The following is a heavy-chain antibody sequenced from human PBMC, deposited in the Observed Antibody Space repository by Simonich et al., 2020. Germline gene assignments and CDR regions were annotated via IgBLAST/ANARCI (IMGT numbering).Heavy chain of an antibody. Sequence: GAEVKKPGASVKVSCKASGYTFTGYYMHWVRQAPGQGLGWMGRINPNSGGTNYAQKVQGRVTMTRDTSISTAYMELSRLRSDDTAVYDCARVPGIYYYYGMDVWGQGTTVTVSS. J-gene: IGHJ6*02. V-gene: IGHV1-2*06. CDR1: GYTFTGYY. CDR2: INPNSGGT. CDR3: ARVPGIYYYYGMDV. D-gene: IGHD3-10*01.